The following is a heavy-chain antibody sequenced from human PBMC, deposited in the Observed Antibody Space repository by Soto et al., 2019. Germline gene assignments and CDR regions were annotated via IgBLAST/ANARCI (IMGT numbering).Heavy chain of an antibody. D-gene: IGHD3-3*01. CDR2: INPATGAA. J-gene: IGHJ3*02. Sequence: QLHLVQSGAVVKKPGASVTVSCSASGYPVTAYYMHWVRQAPGRGLEWMGGINPATGAAKYTRTFQGRVTMHRDTSKSTVFMELSGLTSADTAVFYCARGGGVGVAGSAAFDMWGQGTLVTVSS. CDR1: GYPVTAYY. CDR3: ARGGGVGVAGSAAFDM. V-gene: IGHV1-2*02.